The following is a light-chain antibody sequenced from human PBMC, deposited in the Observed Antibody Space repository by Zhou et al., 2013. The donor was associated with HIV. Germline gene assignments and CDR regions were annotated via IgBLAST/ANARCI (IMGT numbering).Light chain of an antibody. V-gene: IGKV1-5*03. Sequence: DIQMTQSPSTLSAFVGDRVTITCRASQNINSWLAWYQHKPGKVPKLLIYKASSLESGVPSRFSGSGSGTDFTLSISSLQPGDFATYYCHQFDSFPWTFGQGTTVEIK. CDR3: HQFDSFPWT. CDR1: QNINSW. CDR2: KAS. J-gene: IGKJ1*01.